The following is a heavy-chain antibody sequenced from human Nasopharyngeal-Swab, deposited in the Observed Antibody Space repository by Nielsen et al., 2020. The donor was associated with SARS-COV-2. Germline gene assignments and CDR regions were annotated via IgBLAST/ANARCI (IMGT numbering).Heavy chain of an antibody. V-gene: IGHV3-23*01. D-gene: IGHD3-22*01. J-gene: IGHJ4*02. CDR1: GFMFSNYA. Sequence: GESLKTSCAASGFMFSNYAMSWVRQAPGKGLEWVSSISGSGGGTFYADSVRGRFTISRDNSKNTLYLQMSSLRAEDTAVYYCAKDGVVTMIVVVISYFDYWGQGTLVTVSS. CDR3: AKDGVVTMIVVVISYFDY. CDR2: ISGSGGGT.